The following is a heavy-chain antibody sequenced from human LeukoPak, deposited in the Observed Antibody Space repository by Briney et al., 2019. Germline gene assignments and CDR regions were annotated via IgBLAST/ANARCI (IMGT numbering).Heavy chain of an antibody. CDR2: ISSNSSTI. CDR3: ASHAATADY. J-gene: IGHJ4*02. D-gene: IGHD2-21*02. V-gene: IGHV3-48*01. CDR1: GFTFSSYS. Sequence: GGSLRLSCAASGFTFSSYSMNWVRQAPGKGLEWVSYISSNSSTIYYADSVKGRFTISRDNAKNSLYLQMNSLRAEDTAVYYCASHAATADYWGQGTLVTVSS.